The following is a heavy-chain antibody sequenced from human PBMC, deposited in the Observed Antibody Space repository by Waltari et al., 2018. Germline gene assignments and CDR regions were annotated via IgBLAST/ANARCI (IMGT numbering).Heavy chain of an antibody. CDR1: GVTFSSFA. J-gene: IGHJ6*03. CDR2: IIPIMGTT. Sequence: QVQLVQSGGEVKKPGSSVKVSCKASGVTFSSFAISWVGPAPGQGPEWVGGIIPIMGTTSNTKKFQGRVRIATNKTTSTAYMEQRSLRTEGTAVKYGAKAKVIGDCYYQDMDDWGKGTTVTVSS. D-gene: IGHD3-16*02. V-gene: IGHV1-69*05. CDR3: AKAKVIGDCYYQDMDD.